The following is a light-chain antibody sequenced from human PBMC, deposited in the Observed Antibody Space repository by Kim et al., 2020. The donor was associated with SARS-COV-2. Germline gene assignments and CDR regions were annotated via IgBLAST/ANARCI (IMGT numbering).Light chain of an antibody. Sequence: PGQTARITCSGDALPNQYAYWYQQKPGQAPVLVIYKDSERPSGIPERLAGSSSGTTVTLTISGVQAEDEADYYCQSADSSGTYGVFGGGTQLTVL. V-gene: IGLV3-25*03. CDR1: ALPNQY. CDR2: KDS. J-gene: IGLJ2*01. CDR3: QSADSSGTYGV.